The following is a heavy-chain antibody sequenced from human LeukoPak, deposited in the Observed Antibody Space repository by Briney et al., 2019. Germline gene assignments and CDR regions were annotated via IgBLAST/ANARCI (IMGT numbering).Heavy chain of an antibody. CDR3: ARARYCSGGSCPLYYGMDV. D-gene: IGHD2-15*01. V-gene: IGHV1-3*01. J-gene: IGHJ6*02. CDR2: INAGNGNT. Sequence: GASVKVSCKASGHTFTSYAMHWVRQAPGQRLEWMGWINAGNGNTKYSQKFQGRVTITRDTSASTAYMELSSLRSEDTAVYYCARARYCSGGSCPLYYGMDVWGQGTTVTVSS. CDR1: GHTFTSYA.